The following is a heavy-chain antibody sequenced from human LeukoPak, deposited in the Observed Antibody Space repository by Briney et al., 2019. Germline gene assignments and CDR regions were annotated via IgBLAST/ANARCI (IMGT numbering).Heavy chain of an antibody. CDR3: SIVGATNYDYYYGMDV. V-gene: IGHV3-30*03. Sequence: PGRSLRLSCAASGFTFSSYGMHWVRQAPGKGLEWVAVISYDGSNKYYADSVKGRFTISRDNSKNTLYLQMNSLRAEDTAVYYCSIVGATNYDYYYGMDVWGQGNTVTVS. J-gene: IGHJ6*02. CDR1: GFTFSSYG. D-gene: IGHD1-26*01. CDR2: ISYDGSNK.